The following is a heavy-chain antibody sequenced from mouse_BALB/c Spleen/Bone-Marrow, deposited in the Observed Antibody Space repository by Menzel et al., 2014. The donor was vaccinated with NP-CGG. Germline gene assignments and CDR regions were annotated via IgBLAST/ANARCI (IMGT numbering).Heavy chain of an antibody. V-gene: IGHV1S132*01. CDR2: IFPGIGTT. CDR1: GYTFTNYW. CDR3: ARGGNYGY. Sequence: VKLVESGAELVKPGASVKLSCKTSGYTFTNYWIQWVKQRPGQGLGWIGEIFPGIGTTYYNEKFKGKATLTIDTSSSTAYMQLSSLTSEDSADYFCARGGNYGYWGQGTTLTVSS. J-gene: IGHJ2*01. D-gene: IGHD2-1*01.